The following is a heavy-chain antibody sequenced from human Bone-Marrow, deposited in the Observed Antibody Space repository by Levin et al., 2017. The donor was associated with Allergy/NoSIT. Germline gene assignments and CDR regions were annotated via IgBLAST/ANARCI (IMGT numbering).Heavy chain of an antibody. D-gene: IGHD3-22*01. CDR1: GFTFGSYA. CDR2: ISGTGSST. Sequence: PGGSLRLSCAASGFTFGSYAMNWVRQAPGRGLEWVSVISGTGSSTYYADSVKGRFTISRDNAKRTVYLQMNSLRAEDTAVYYCAKELAEVGYYYYGVDVWGQGTTVTVSS. J-gene: IGHJ6*02. CDR3: AKELAEVGYYYYGVDV. V-gene: IGHV3-23*01.